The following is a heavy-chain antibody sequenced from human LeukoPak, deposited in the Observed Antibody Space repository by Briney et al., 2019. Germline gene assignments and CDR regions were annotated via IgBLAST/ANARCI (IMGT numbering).Heavy chain of an antibody. D-gene: IGHD3-9*01. CDR2: ISYDGSNK. CDR1: GFTFSSYG. Sequence: GRSLRLSCAASGFTFSSYGMHWVRQAPGKALEWVAVISYDGSNKYYADSVKGRFTISRDNSKNTLYLQMNSLRAEDTAVYYCAKDVNRSLRYFDWLLPAEYFQHWGQGTLVTVSS. J-gene: IGHJ1*01. V-gene: IGHV3-30*18. CDR3: AKDVNRSLRYFDWLLPAEYFQH.